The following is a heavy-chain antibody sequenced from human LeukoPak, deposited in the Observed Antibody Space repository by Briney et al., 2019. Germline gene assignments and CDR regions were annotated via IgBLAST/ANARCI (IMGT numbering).Heavy chain of an antibody. D-gene: IGHD6-19*01. V-gene: IGHV3-74*01. CDR1: GFTFSSYW. J-gene: IGHJ4*02. Sequence: GGSLRLSCAGSGFTFSSYWMHWVRQAPGKGLVWVSRVKSDGSTTNYADSVKGRFTISRDNAKNTLYLQMNSLRAEDTAVYYCATLSAGAGNSPFWGQGTLVTVSS. CDR3: ATLSAGAGNSPF. CDR2: VKSDGSTT.